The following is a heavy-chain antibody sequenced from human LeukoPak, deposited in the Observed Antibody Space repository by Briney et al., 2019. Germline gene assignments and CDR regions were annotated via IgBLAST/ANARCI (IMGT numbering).Heavy chain of an antibody. CDR2: MNPNSGNT. D-gene: IGHD3-22*01. V-gene: IGHV1-8*02. CDR3: ARGVDYYDSSGYLN. J-gene: IGHJ4*02. Sequence: GASVKVSCKPSGYTFTGYYMHWVRQAPGQGLEWMGWMNPNSGNTGYAQKFQGRVTMTRSTSISTAYMELSSLRSEDTAVYYCARGVDYYDSSGYLNWGQGTLVTVSS. CDR1: GYTFTGYY.